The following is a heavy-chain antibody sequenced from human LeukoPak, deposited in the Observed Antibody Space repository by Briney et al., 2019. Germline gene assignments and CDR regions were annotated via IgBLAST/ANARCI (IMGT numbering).Heavy chain of an antibody. CDR1: GGSMNQYY. CDR3: AREARSGYEGFWSDP. J-gene: IGHJ5*02. Sequence: SETLSLICTVSGGSMNQYYWSWIRQPAGKGLEWIGRIYSTGTTYYKPSLKSRVTMSVDTSHNQFFLKLNSVTAADTAVYYCAREARSGYEGFWSDPWGQGTVVTVSS. CDR2: IYSTGTT. D-gene: IGHD5-12*01. V-gene: IGHV4-4*07.